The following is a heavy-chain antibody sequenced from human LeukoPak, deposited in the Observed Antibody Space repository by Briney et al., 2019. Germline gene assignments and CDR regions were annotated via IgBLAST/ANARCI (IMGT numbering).Heavy chain of an antibody. Sequence: PGGSLRLPCSAFGFTFSSYAIHWVRQAPGRGLEYVSGIPTNGGAADYADSVKGRFTIYRDTSKNTLYLHLSSPRAEDTAVYYCVRGLYYDSSGYFPYWGQGTLVTVSS. J-gene: IGHJ4*02. V-gene: IGHV3-64D*09. CDR2: IPTNGGAA. D-gene: IGHD3-22*01. CDR3: VRGLYYDSSGYFPY. CDR1: GFTFSSYA.